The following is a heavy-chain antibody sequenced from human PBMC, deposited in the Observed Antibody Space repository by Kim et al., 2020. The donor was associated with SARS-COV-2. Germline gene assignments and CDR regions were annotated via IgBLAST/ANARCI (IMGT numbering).Heavy chain of an antibody. CDR2: IKSKTDGGTT. D-gene: IGHD6-13*01. V-gene: IGHV3-15*01. CDR1: GFTFSNAW. Sequence: GGSLRLSCAASGFTFSNAWMSWVRQAPGKGLEWVGRIKSKTDGGTTDYAAPVKGRFTISRDDSKNTLYLQMNSLKTEDTAVYYCTTDRPVIAAAGMNGYFQHWGQGTLVTVSS. CDR3: TTDRPVIAAAGMNGYFQH. J-gene: IGHJ1*01.